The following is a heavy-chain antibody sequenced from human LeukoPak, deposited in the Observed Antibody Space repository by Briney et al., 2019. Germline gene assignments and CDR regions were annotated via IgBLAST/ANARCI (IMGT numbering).Heavy chain of an antibody. CDR1: GYIFTGYY. CDR2: INPNSGGT. D-gene: IGHD3-9*01. CDR3: ATEPLLTGYYWPYYFDY. V-gene: IGHV1-2*02. Sequence: ASVKVSCKSSGYIFTGYYIHWVRQARGQGLEWMGWINPNSGGTNYARKFQGRVTMTRDTSITTAYMEVSRLRSDDTAVYYCATEPLLTGYYWPYYFDYWGQGTLLTVSS. J-gene: IGHJ4*02.